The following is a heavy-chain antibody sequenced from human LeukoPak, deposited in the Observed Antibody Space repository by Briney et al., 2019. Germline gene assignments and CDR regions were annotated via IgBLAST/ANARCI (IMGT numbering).Heavy chain of an antibody. CDR2: IYHSGST. D-gene: IGHD2-21*02. CDR3: ARHSRWGRLDTFDI. Sequence: SETLSLTCAVSGYSISSGYYWGWIRQPPGKGLEWIGSIYHSGSTYYNPSLKSRVTISVDTSKNQFSLKLSSVAAADTAVYYCARHSRWGRLDTFDIWGQGTMVTVSS. CDR1: GYSISSGYY. V-gene: IGHV4-38-2*01. J-gene: IGHJ3*02.